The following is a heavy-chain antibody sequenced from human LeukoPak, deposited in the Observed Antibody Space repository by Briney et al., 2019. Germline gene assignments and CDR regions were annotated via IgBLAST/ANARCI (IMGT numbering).Heavy chain of an antibody. V-gene: IGHV1-18*01. CDR1: GYTFTSYG. Sequence: ASVKVSCKASGYTFTSYGISWVRQAPGQGLEWMGWISAYNGNTNYAQKLQGRVTMTTDTSTSTAYMELRSLRSDDTAVYYCARRGRYDSSGYYNYWGQGTLVTVSS. D-gene: IGHD3-22*01. CDR3: ARRGRYDSSGYYNY. J-gene: IGHJ4*02. CDR2: ISAYNGNT.